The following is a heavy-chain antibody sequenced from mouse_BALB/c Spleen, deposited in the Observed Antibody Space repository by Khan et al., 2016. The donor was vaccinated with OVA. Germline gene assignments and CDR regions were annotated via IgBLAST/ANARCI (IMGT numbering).Heavy chain of an antibody. D-gene: IGHD1-1*01. CDR3: ALVYYGSSCVDY. J-gene: IGHJ2*01. V-gene: IGHV1S135*01. Sequence: VQLQQSGPELVKPGASVKISCKASGYSFTDYIMHWVKQSHGQGLEWIGFINPYNGDTMYNENFKGKATLTADKSSSTAYMQLISLTSEDSAVYYCALVYYGSSCVDYWGQGTTVTVSS. CDR2: INPYNGDT. CDR1: GYSFTDYI.